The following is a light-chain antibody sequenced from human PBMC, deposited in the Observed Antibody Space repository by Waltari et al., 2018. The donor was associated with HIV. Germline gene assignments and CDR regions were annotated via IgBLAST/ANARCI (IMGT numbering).Light chain of an antibody. J-gene: IGKJ4*01. V-gene: IGKV4-1*01. CDR2: WAS. CDR3: QQYFTTPLT. CDR1: QSVLYNSNNHNY. Sequence: DIVMTQSPDSLAVSLCERATINCKSSQSVLYNSNNHNYIAWYQQKPGQPPKLLIYWASTRQSGVPDRFSGSGSGTDFSLSISGLQAEDVAVYYCQQYFTTPLTFGGGTKVEIK.